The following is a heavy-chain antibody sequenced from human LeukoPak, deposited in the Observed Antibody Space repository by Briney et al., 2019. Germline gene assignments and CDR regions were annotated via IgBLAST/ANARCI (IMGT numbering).Heavy chain of an antibody. CDR3: ASGRGGSSATYYYYYYGMDV. V-gene: IGHV4-34*01. CDR1: GGSFSGYY. J-gene: IGHJ6*02. CDR2: INHSGST. D-gene: IGHD6-6*01. Sequence: SETLSLTCAVYGGSFSGYYWSWIRQPPGKGLEWIGEINHSGSTNYNPSLKSRVTISVDTSKNQFSLKLSSVTAADTAVYYCASGRGGSSATYYYYYYGMDVWGQGTTVTVSS.